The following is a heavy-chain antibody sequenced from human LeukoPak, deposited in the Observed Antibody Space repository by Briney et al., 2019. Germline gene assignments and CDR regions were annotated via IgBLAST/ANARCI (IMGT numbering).Heavy chain of an antibody. CDR2: IKEDGSEK. V-gene: IGHV3-7*01. D-gene: IGHD2-2*01. CDR3: ARDRYYCSSVSCYENWFDP. CDR1: GFTLSAHW. J-gene: IGHJ5*02. Sequence: GGSLRLSCAASGFTLSAHWMSWVRQAPGKGLEWVANIKEDGSEKYYVDSVKGRFTISRDIAKNSLYLQMNSLRGEDTAVYYCARDRYYCSSVSCYENWFDPWGQGTLVTVSS.